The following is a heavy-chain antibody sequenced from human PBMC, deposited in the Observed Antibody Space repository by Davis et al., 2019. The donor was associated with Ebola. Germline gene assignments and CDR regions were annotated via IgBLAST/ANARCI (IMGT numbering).Heavy chain of an antibody. CDR3: ARGPRFDP. CDR2: VNPNSGGT. Sequence: ASVKVSCKASGGTFSSYTITWVRQAPGQGLEWMGWVNPNSGGTNYAQKFQGRVTVTRDTSISTAYMELSRLRSDDTAVYYCARGPRFDPWGQGTLVTVSS. V-gene: IGHV1-2*02. J-gene: IGHJ5*02. CDR1: GGTFSSYT.